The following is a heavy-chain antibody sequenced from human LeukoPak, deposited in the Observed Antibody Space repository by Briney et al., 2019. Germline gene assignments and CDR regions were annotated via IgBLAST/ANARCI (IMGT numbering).Heavy chain of an antibody. J-gene: IGHJ4*02. D-gene: IGHD3-10*01. Sequence: GGPLRLSCAASGFTFSSHSMNWVRQAPGKGLEWVSSISSSSSYIYYADSVKGRFTISRDNAKNSLYLQMNSLRAEDTAVYYCARYYGSGSYYTDYWGQGTLVTVSS. CDR3: ARYYGSGSYYTDY. CDR2: ISSSSSYI. CDR1: GFTFSSHS. V-gene: IGHV3-21*01.